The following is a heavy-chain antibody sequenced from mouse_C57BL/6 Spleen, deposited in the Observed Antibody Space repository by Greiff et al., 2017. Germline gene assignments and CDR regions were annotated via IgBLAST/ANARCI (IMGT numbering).Heavy chain of an antibody. CDR2: IDPSDSET. V-gene: IGHV1-52*01. CDR3: ARGARQLRHGFDY. D-gene: IGHD3-2*02. J-gene: IGHJ2*01. CDR1: GYTFTSYW. Sequence: QVQLQQPGAELVRPGSSVKLSCKASGYTFTSYWMHWVKQRPIQGLEWIGNIDPSDSETHYNQKFKDKATLTVDKSSSTAYMQLSSLTSEDSAVYYCARGARQLRHGFDYWGQGTTLTVSA.